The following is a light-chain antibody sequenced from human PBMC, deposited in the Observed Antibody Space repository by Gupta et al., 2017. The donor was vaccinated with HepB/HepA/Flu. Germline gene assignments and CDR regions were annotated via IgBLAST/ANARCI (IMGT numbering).Light chain of an antibody. V-gene: IGKV3-20*01. J-gene: IGKJ2*04. CDR1: QSVSSSY. CDR2: AAS. Sequence: VLPQSPATWSLSPGERATFSCRASQSVSSSYLAWYKQKPGQAPRLLIYAASNRDTGIPDRFSGSGAGTDFTLTISRREQEDFAEYYCQQYGSSPMCSFGQGTKLEIK. CDR3: QQYGSSPMCS.